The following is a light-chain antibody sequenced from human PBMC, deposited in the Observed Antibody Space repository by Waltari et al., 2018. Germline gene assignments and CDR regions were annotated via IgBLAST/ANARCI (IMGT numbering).Light chain of an antibody. Sequence: EIVLTQSPGTLSLSPGESATLSCRTSQSVTRALSWYQQKLGQAPRLLIYGASNRATGIPDRFSGSGSGTDFSLTISSLEPEDFAVYYCQHYLRLPVTFGQGTKVEVK. CDR3: QHYLRLPVT. J-gene: IGKJ1*01. V-gene: IGKV3-20*01. CDR1: QSVTRA. CDR2: GAS.